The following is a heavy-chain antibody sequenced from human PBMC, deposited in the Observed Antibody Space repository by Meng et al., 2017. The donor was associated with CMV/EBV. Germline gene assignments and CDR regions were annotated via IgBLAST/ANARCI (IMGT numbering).Heavy chain of an antibody. CDR2: MNPNSGNT. CDR3: ARGFEQLAFY. CDR1: GYTFTGYY. D-gene: IGHD6-6*01. V-gene: IGHV1-8*02. J-gene: IGHJ4*02. Sequence: KVSCKASGYTFTGYYMHWVRQAPGQGLEWMGWMNPNSGNTGYAQKFQGRVTMTRNTSISTAYMELSSLRSEDTAVYYCARGFEQLAFYWGQGTLVTVSS.